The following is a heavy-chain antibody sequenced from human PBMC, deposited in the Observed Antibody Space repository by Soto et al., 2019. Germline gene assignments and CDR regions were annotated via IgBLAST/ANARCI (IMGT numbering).Heavy chain of an antibody. Sequence: SETLSLTCTVSGGSISGYYWSWIRQSPGKGLEWIGHIYYSGTTKYNPSLKSRVTMSVDTSKKQFSLRLNSVTAADTAVYYCAVTETTLYNWFDPSGQGTLVTVSS. D-gene: IGHD3-16*01. CDR3: AVTETTLYNWFDP. J-gene: IGHJ5*02. CDR1: GGSISGYY. V-gene: IGHV4-59*12. CDR2: IYYSGTT.